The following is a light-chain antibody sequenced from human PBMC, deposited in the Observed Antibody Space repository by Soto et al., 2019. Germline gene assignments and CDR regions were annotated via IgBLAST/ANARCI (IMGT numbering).Light chain of an antibody. V-gene: IGLV1-40*01. CDR2: GNS. CDR3: QSYDSSLSGSEV. CDR1: SSNIGAGYD. J-gene: IGLJ1*01. Sequence: QSVLTQPPSVSGAPGQRVTISCTGSSSNIGAGYDVHWYQQLPGTAPKLLMYGNSNRPSGVPDRFSGSKSGTSASLAITGLQAEDEADYYYQSYDSSLSGSEVFGTGTKVTVL.